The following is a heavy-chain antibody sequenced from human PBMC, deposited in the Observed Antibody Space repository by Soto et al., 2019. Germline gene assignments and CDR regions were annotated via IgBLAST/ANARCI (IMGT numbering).Heavy chain of an antibody. J-gene: IGHJ6*02. CDR2: FYYSGST. Sequence: QLQLQESGPGLVKPSETLSLTCTVSSASISSSSYTWGWIRQPPGKGLEWIASFYYSGSTYYNPSLNRRATVPVDPSTNQLSLKGTSDTAANPPVNYWARLHGYCISSSCHGHYAMDVWGQGTTVTVSS. V-gene: IGHV4-39*01. D-gene: IGHD2-15*01. CDR3: ARLHGYCISSSCHGHYAMDV. CDR1: SASISSSSYT.